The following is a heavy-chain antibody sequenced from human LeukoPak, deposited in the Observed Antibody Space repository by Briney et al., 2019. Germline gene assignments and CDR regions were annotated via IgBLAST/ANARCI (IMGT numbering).Heavy chain of an antibody. CDR2: IYSGGST. D-gene: IGHD6-19*01. J-gene: IGHJ4*02. CDR3: ARERGGSSGWYLDY. Sequence: PGGSLRLSCAASWFTFSSNYISWVRQAPGKGLEWVSVIYSGGSTYYADSVKGRFTISRHNSKNTLYLQMNSLRAEDTAVYYCARERGGSSGWYLDYWGQGTLVTVSS. CDR1: WFTFSSNY. V-gene: IGHV3-53*04.